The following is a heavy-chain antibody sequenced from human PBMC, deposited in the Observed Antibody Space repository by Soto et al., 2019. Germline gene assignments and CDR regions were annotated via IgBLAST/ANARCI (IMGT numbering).Heavy chain of an antibody. D-gene: IGHD3-10*01. J-gene: IGHJ4*02. CDR1: GFSVSTNY. Sequence: GGSLRLSCAASGFSVSTNYMSWVRQAPGKGLEWVSVIYSGGSTYYADSVRGRFTISRDSSKNTLFLQMNSLRAEDTAMYYCARVYYRPAWDGGYFDYWGQGTLVTVSS. V-gene: IGHV3-53*01. CDR2: IYSGGST. CDR3: ARVYYRPAWDGGYFDY.